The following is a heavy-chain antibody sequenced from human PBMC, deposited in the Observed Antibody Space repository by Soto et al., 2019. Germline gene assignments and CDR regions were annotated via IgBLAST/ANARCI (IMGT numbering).Heavy chain of an antibody. V-gene: IGHV1-18*01. D-gene: IGHD2-2*02. Sequence: GASVKVSCKASGYTFTSYGISWVRQAPGQRLEWMGWISAYNGNTNYAQKLQGRVTMTTDTSTSTAYMELRSLRSDDTAVYYCARVTSYCSSTSCYMSGWFDPWGQGTLVTVSS. CDR1: GYTFTSYG. CDR3: ARVTSYCSSTSCYMSGWFDP. CDR2: ISAYNGNT. J-gene: IGHJ5*02.